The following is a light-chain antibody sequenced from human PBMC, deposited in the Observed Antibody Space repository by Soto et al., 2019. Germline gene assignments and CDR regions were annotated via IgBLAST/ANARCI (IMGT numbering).Light chain of an antibody. CDR2: GAF. V-gene: IGKV1-39*01. Sequence: DIQMTQSPSSLSASVGDRVTITCWASHTFSSFLNWYQQKRGKPPTLLIYGAFNLRSGVPSRFAGSGGGAEFRLTISSLQPGDFATYYCQQTYSPPFTFGQGTSLELK. CDR1: HTFSSF. CDR3: QQTYSPPFT. J-gene: IGKJ2*01.